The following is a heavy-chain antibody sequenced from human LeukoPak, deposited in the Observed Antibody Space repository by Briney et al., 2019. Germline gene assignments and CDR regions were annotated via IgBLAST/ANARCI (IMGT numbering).Heavy chain of an antibody. CDR1: GFTFSSYS. CDR3: ARDPSSWYYSYYYYGMDV. Sequence: PGGSLRLSCAASGFTFSSYSMNWVRQAPGKGLEWVSSISSSSSYIYYADSVKGRFTISRDNAKNSLYLQMNSLRAEDTAVYYCARDPSSWYYSYYYYGMDVWGQGTTVTVSS. J-gene: IGHJ6*02. CDR2: ISSSSSYI. D-gene: IGHD6-13*01. V-gene: IGHV3-21*01.